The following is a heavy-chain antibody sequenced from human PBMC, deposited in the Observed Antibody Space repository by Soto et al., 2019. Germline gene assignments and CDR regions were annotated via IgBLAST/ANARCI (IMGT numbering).Heavy chain of an antibody. CDR3: AKNRRTPAEGFTLAY. V-gene: IGHV4-59*12. J-gene: IGHJ4*02. Sequence: QVQLQESGPGLVNPSETLSLTCTVSGGSISIYYWSWIRQPPGKGLEWIGYVYFNGNTKYNPSLESRVTMSVDSSKNQFSLKLRSVTPADKAVYYCAKNRRTPAEGFTLAYWGQGALVLVSS. D-gene: IGHD6-13*01. CDR1: GGSISIYY. CDR2: VYFNGNT.